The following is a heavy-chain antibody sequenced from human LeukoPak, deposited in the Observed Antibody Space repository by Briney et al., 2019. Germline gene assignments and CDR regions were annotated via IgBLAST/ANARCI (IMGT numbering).Heavy chain of an antibody. D-gene: IGHD3-22*01. CDR1: GFTFNIYY. CDR2: IGLHGYPL. Sequence: GGSLRLSCAVSGFTFNIYYMSWIRQAPGKGLEWISYIGLHGYPLDYADSVKGRFTISRDNAQNSLYLDMSSLRAEDTAVYYCARKDFSSGSFTYWGQGTLVSVSS. V-gene: IGHV3-11*04. CDR3: ARKDFSSGSFTY. J-gene: IGHJ4*02.